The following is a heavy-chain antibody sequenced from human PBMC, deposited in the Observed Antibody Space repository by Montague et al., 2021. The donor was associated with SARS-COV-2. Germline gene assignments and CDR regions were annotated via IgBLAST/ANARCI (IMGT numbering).Heavy chain of an antibody. Sequence: SETLSLTCSVSGDSIRSSGYYWGWIRQPPGKGLEWIGSVYYSGSTNYNPSLKSRVTMPVDTSKNQFSLELRSVTAADTAVYYCARLGFVGFWLNFGWFDPWGQGTLVTVSS. CDR2: VYYSGST. V-gene: IGHV4-39*01. J-gene: IGHJ5*02. CDR1: GDSIRSSGYY. D-gene: IGHD3/OR15-3a*01. CDR3: ARLGFVGFWLNFGWFDP.